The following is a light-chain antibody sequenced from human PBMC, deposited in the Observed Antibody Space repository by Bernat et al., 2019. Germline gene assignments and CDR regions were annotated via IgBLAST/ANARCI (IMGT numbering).Light chain of an antibody. CDR1: SGSIAGNY. CDR2: EDN. Sequence: NFMLTQPHSVSESPGKTVTISCSRSSGSIAGNYVQWYQQRPGSASTTVMYEDNQRPYGVPARFSGSSDRSSNSASLTISGLKTEDEADYYCQSCDRSVWVFGGGTKLTDL. J-gene: IGLJ3*02. CDR3: QSCDRSVWV. V-gene: IGLV6-57*04.